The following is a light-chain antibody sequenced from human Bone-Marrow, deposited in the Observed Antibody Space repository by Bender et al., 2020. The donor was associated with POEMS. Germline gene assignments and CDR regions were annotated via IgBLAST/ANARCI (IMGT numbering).Light chain of an antibody. Sequence: QSALSQPDSVSGSPGQSITISCTGTGSNIGNNDLVSLYQQHPGKAPKLILYEVSKRPAGLTRRFSGSRSGNTASLTISGLQTDDEADYYCCSFTSSSTLVVFGGGTKLTVL. V-gene: IGLV2-14*02. CDR2: EVS. CDR3: CSFTSSSTLVV. J-gene: IGLJ2*01. CDR1: GSNIGNNDL.